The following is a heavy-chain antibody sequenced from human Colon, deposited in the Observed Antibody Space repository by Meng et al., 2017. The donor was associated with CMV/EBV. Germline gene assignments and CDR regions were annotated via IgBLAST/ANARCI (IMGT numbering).Heavy chain of an antibody. CDR3: AKGGWFGTNNFYGMDV. Sequence: GGSLRLSFAASGFTFSTYGMHWVRQAPGKGLEWVAIIWYDGRNKYYADSVKGRFTISRDNSKNTLYLQMNSLRAEDTAVYYCAKGGWFGTNNFYGMDVWGQGTTVTVSS. CDR1: GFTFSTYG. J-gene: IGHJ6*02. D-gene: IGHD3-10*01. V-gene: IGHV3-33*03. CDR2: IWYDGRNK.